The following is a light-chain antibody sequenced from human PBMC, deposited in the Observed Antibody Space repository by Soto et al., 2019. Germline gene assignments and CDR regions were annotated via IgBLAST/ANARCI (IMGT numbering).Light chain of an antibody. CDR3: QQYNNWPLT. V-gene: IGKV3D-15*01. J-gene: IGKJ4*01. CDR1: QSVSDN. Sequence: EVVMTQSPATLSVSPGERATLSCRASQSVSDNLAWYQKKPGQAPRLLIYGASTRATGIPARFSGFGSGTEFTLTISSLQSEDFAVYYCQQYNNWPLTFGGGTKVEIK. CDR2: GAS.